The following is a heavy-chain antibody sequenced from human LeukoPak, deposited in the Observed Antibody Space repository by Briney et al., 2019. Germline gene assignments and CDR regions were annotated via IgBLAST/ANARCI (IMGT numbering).Heavy chain of an antibody. J-gene: IGHJ4*02. D-gene: IGHD5-18*01. Sequence: TGGSLRLSCAASGFIFDDYALHWVRQAPGKGLEWVSGISWNSGSIGYADSVKGRFTISRDNAKNSLYLQMNSLRAEDTALYYCARGKRGYFSDFDCWGQGTLVTVSS. CDR3: ARGKRGYFSDFDC. CDR2: ISWNSGSI. CDR1: GFIFDDYA. V-gene: IGHV3-9*01.